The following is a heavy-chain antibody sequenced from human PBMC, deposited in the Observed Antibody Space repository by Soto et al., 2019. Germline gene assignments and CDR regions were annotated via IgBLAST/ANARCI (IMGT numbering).Heavy chain of an antibody. CDR2: ISSTSSAR. D-gene: IGHD2-2*02. CDR3: ARDSAIYYGMDV. J-gene: IGHJ6*02. Sequence: PGGSLRLSCAASGFTFSVHSMNWVRRAPGKGLEWVSYISSTSSARYYADSVRGRFTISRDNVKYSLYLQMNSLTDEDTAVYYCARDSAIYYGMDVWRQETTVTVSS. V-gene: IGHV3-48*02. CDR1: GFTFSVHS.